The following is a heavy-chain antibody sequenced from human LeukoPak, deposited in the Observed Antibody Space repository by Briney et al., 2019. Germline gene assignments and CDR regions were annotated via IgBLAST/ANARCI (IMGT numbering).Heavy chain of an antibody. CDR2: INPNSGGT. CDR3: ARDSTYYGSGTLNWFDP. CDR1: GYTFTGYY. J-gene: IGHJ5*02. V-gene: IGHV1-2*02. D-gene: IGHD3-10*01. Sequence: GASVKVSCEASGYTFTGYYMHWVRQAPGQGLEWMGWINPNSGGTNYAQKFQGRVTMTRDTSISTAYMELSRLRSDDTAVYYCARDSTYYGSGTLNWFDPWGQGTLVTVSS.